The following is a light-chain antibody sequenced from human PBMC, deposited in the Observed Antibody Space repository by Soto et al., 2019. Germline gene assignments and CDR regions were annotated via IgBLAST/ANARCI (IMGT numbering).Light chain of an antibody. J-gene: IGKJ4*01. V-gene: IGKV3D-15*01. Sequence: EIVLTQSSATLSLSPGERATLSCRASQSVTSNALAWYQQKPGQAPRLLIYGVSSRATGIPDRFSGSGSGTEFTLTISSLQSDDYAVYYCQQYNNLPRTLGGGTKVDIK. CDR3: QQYNNLPRT. CDR1: QSVTSN. CDR2: GVS.